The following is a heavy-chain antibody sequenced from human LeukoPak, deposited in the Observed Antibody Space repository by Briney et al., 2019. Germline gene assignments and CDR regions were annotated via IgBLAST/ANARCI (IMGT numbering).Heavy chain of an antibody. D-gene: IGHD5-12*01. CDR3: ARGMDIVATGDY. J-gene: IGHJ4*02. V-gene: IGHV1-8*02. CDR1: GGTFSSYA. Sequence: ASVKVSCKASGGTFSSYAISWVRQAPGQGLEWMGIINPSGGSTSYAQKFQGRVTMTRNTSISTAYMELSSLRSEDTAVYYCARGMDIVATGDYWGQGTLVTVSS. CDR2: INPSGGST.